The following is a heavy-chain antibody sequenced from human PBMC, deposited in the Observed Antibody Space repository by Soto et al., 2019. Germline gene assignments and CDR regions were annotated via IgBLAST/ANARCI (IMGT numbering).Heavy chain of an antibody. Sequence: QVQLVESGGGVVQPGRSLRLSCAASGFTFSGYGMHWVRQAPGKGLEWVATISYDGNSQYHPDSVKGRFTTSRDNSKNTLYLQINSLRAEDTAVYYCAKVGLGPFDNWGQGTLVTVSS. V-gene: IGHV3-30*18. CDR2: ISYDGNSQ. CDR3: AKVGLGPFDN. J-gene: IGHJ4*02. D-gene: IGHD6-19*01. CDR1: GFTFSGYG.